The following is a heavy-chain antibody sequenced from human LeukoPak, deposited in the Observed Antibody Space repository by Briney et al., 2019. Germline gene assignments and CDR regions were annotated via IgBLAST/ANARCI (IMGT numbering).Heavy chain of an antibody. CDR2: ISAYNGNT. CDR1: GYTFTSYG. CDR3: ARDVGYCSGGSCSRAFDI. J-gene: IGHJ3*02. Sequence: SVKVSCKASGYTFTSYGISWVRQAPGQGLEWVGWISAYNGNTNYAQKLQGRVTMTTDTSTSTAYMELRSLRSDDTAVYYCARDVGYCSGGSCSRAFDIWGQGTMVTVSS. D-gene: IGHD2-15*01. V-gene: IGHV1-18*01.